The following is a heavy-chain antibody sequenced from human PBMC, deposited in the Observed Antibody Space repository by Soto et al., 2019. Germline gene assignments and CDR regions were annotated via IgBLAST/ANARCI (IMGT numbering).Heavy chain of an antibody. CDR3: ARGPYQWLVRIDY. CDR1: GFTFSSYA. J-gene: IGHJ4*02. Sequence: QVQLVESGGGVVQPGRSLRLSCAASGFTFSSYAMHWVRQAPGKGLEWVAVISYDGSNKYYADSVKGRFTISRDNSKNTLYLQMNSLRAEDTAVYYWARGPYQWLVRIDYWGQGTLVTVSS. V-gene: IGHV3-30-3*01. D-gene: IGHD6-19*01. CDR2: ISYDGSNK.